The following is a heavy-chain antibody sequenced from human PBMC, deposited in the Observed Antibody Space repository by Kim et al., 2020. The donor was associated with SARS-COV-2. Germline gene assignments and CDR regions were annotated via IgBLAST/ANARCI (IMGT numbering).Heavy chain of an antibody. CDR1: GFTFSAYA. D-gene: IGHD6-19*01. CDR3: AKAYTSGWYYFDH. J-gene: IGHJ4*02. CDR2: INAGGNT. V-gene: IGHV3-23*01. Sequence: GGSLRLSCAASGFTFSAYAMNWGRQAPGKGLQWVSSINAGGNTNYADSVKGRFTVSRDNSKNTLYLQMNSLRAEDSAVYYCAKAYTSGWYYFDHWGQGTLVTVSS.